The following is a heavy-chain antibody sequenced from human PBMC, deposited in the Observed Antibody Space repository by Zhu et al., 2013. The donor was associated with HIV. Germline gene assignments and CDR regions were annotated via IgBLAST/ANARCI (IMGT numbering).Heavy chain of an antibody. CDR1: GGTFSSYA. Sequence: QVQLVQSGAEVKKPGSSVKVSCKASGGTFSSYAISWVRQAPGQGLEWMGGIIPIFGTANYAQKFQGRVTITADESTSTAYMELSSLRSEDTAVYYCARTKWGRTRRSIAARPETTYYYGMDVWGQGTTVTVSS. D-gene: IGHD6-6*01. V-gene: IGHV1-69*01. CDR2: IIPIFGTA. J-gene: IGHJ6*02. CDR3: ARTKWGRTRRSIAARPETTYYYGMDV.